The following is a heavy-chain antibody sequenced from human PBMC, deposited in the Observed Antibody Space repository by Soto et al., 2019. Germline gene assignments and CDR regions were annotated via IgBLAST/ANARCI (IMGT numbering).Heavy chain of an antibody. D-gene: IGHD6-25*01. CDR3: ASRLDY. CDR1: GGSLSGYY. V-gene: IGHV4-34*01. Sequence: NPSETLSLTCAVYGGSLSGYYWSWIRQPPGKGLEWIGEINHSGSTNYNPSLKSRVTISVDTSKNQFSLKLSSVTAADTAVYYCASRLDYWGHGTLVTVSS. J-gene: IGHJ4*01. CDR2: INHSGST.